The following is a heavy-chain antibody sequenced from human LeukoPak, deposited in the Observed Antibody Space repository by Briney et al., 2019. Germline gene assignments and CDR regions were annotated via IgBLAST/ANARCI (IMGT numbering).Heavy chain of an antibody. J-gene: IGHJ3*01. D-gene: IGHD6-19*01. V-gene: IGHV4-59*01. Sequence: SETLSLTCTVSGGSISSSYWSWLRQPPGNGLEWFGYIHYSGSTDYNPSLKSRVTISVDTSKNQFSLKVSSVTAADTAMYYCARVQWLPLDVFNFWGQGTMVTVSS. CDR1: GGSISSSY. CDR3: ARVQWLPLDVFNF. CDR2: IHYSGST.